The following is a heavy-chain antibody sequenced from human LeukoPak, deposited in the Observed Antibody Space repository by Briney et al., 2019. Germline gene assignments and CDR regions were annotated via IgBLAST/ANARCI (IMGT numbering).Heavy chain of an antibody. CDR1: GFTVSSNY. Sequence: GGSLRLSCAASGFTVSSNYMSWVRQAPGKGLEWVSVIYSGGSTYYADSVKGRFTISRDNSKNTLYLQMNSLRAEDTAVYYCARRSAAGTRLNYYFDYWGQGTLVTVSS. J-gene: IGHJ4*02. V-gene: IGHV3-53*05. CDR2: IYSGGST. D-gene: IGHD6-13*01. CDR3: ARRSAAGTRLNYYFDY.